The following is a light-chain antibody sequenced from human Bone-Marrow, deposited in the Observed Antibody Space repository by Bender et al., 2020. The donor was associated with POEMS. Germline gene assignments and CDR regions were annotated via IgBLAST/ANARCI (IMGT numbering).Light chain of an antibody. J-gene: IGLJ3*02. CDR3: CSYAGSSIL. CDR2: EGS. V-gene: IGLV2-23*01. CDR1: SSDVGTYNY. Sequence: QSALTQPPSASGSPGQSVTISCTGTSSDVGTYNYVSWYQQHRGKAPKLMIYEGSKRPSGVSNRFSGSKSGNTASLTISGLQAEDEADYYCCSYAGSSILFGGGTKLTVL.